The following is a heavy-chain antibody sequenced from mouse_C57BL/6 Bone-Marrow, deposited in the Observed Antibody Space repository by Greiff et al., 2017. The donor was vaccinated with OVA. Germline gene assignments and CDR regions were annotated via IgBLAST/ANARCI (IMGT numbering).Heavy chain of an antibody. CDR1: GFTFSDYY. J-gene: IGHJ1*03. Sequence: EVMLVESGGGLVQPGGSLKLSCAASGFTFSDYYMYWVRQTPEKRLEWVAYISNGGGSTYYPDTVKGRFTISRDNAKNTLYLQMSRLKSEDTAMYYCARQITTVEDWYFDVWGTGTTVTVSS. D-gene: IGHD1-1*01. CDR2: ISNGGGST. CDR3: ARQITTVEDWYFDV. V-gene: IGHV5-12*01.